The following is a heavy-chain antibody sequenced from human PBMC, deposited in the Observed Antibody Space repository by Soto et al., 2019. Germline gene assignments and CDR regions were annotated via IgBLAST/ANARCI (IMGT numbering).Heavy chain of an antibody. J-gene: IGHJ6*02. CDR3: ARGAFCGGAPGCRDMDV. CDR2: ISAYKGNT. D-gene: IGHD2-21*01. V-gene: IGHV1-18*01. Sequence: QIQLVQSGGEVKKPGASVKVSCKSSGYKFISHSITWVRQAPGQGLEWMGRISAYKGNTNYAQKLQGRVTMTTDTSTNTAYMELRSLRSDDTAVYYCARGAFCGGAPGCRDMDVWGQGTTVTVSS. CDR1: GYKFISHS.